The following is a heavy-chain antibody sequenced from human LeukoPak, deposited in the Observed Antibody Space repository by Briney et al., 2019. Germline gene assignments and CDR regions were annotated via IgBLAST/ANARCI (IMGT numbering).Heavy chain of an antibody. Sequence: GGSLRLSCAASGFTFSSYSMNWVRQAPGKGLEWISATSGSGGSTYYADSVKGRLTITRDKSKNTLYLQMNSLRAEDTAVYYCAKRGAEVGVTVAPGDYWGQGTLVTVSS. CDR2: TSGSGGST. J-gene: IGHJ4*02. CDR3: AKRGAEVGVTVAPGDY. CDR1: GFTFSSYS. V-gene: IGHV3-23*01. D-gene: IGHD3-16*02.